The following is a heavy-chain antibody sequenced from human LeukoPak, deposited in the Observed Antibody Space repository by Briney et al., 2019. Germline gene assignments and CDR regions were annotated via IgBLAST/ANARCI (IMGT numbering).Heavy chain of an antibody. D-gene: IGHD1-26*01. Sequence: PGGSLRLSCAASRFTFSSYSMNWVRQAPGKGLEWVSSISSSGSYIYYADSVKGRFTISRDNAKNSLYLQMNSLRAEDTAVYYCARAGSGRSPDWFDPWGQGTLVTVSS. V-gene: IGHV3-21*06. CDR2: ISSSGSYI. CDR1: RFTFSSYS. CDR3: ARAGSGRSPDWFDP. J-gene: IGHJ5*02.